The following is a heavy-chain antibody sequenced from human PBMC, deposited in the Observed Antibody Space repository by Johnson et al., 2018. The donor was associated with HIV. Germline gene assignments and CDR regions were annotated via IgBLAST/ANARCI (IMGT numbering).Heavy chain of an antibody. CDR2: ISWNSVSR. D-gene: IGHD5-18*01. CDR3: VKNIGGQEWLHNGFDV. CDR1: GFMFDDHA. Sequence: EVQLVESGGGLVQPGRSLRLSCAASGFMFDDHAMHWVRQAPGMGPEWVSGISWNSVSRGYADSVKGRFTISRDNARNSLYLKMNSLRTEDTALYYCVKNIGGQEWLHNGFDVWGQGTMVTVSA. V-gene: IGHV3-9*01. J-gene: IGHJ3*01.